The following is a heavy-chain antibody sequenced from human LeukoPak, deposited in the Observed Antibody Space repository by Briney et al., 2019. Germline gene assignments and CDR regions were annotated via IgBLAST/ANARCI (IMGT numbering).Heavy chain of an antibody. J-gene: IGHJ4*02. V-gene: IGHV1-24*01. CDR2: SDPEDGEK. Sequence: ASVKVSCKVSGYTLTELSMHWVRQAPGKGLEWMGGSDPEDGEKIYAQKFQGRVTMTEDTSTDTAYMELSSLRSEDTAVYYCATVKFRSSDFDYWGQGTLVSVSS. CDR3: ATVKFRSSDFDY. CDR1: GYTLTELS. D-gene: IGHD6-6*01.